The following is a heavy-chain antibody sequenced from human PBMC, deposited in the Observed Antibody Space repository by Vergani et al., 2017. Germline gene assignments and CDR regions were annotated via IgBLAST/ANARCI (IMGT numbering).Heavy chain of an antibody. CDR2: ISAYNGNT. V-gene: IGHV1-18*01. D-gene: IGHD3-9*01. Sequence: QVQLVQSGAEVKKPGASVKVSCKASGYTFTSYGISWVRQAPGQGLEWMGWISAYNGNTNYAQKLQGRVTMTTDTSTSTAYMELRSLRSDDTAVYYCARDSLYFDCLLYGECLDYWGQGTLVTVSS. CDR1: GYTFTSYG. J-gene: IGHJ4*02. CDR3: ARDSLYFDCLLYGECLDY.